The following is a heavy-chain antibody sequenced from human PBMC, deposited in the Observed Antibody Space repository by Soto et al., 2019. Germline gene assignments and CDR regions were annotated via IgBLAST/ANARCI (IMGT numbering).Heavy chain of an antibody. D-gene: IGHD6-19*01. CDR2: TYSSGKT. J-gene: IGHJ4*02. CDR3: AIGSGWHDMYY. V-gene: IGHV4-4*07. Sequence: SETLSLTCTVSGGFISSYYWHWIRQPAWKGLEWVGRTYSSGKTDYSPSLKSRVNMSADTSKNQFSLKLNSVTAADTAVYYCAIGSGWHDMYYRRQGTLVTVSS. CDR1: GGFISSYY.